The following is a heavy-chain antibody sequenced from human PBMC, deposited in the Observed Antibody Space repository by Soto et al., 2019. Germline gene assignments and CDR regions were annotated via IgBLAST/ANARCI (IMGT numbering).Heavy chain of an antibody. CDR1: GGTFSSYA. Sequence: ASVKVSCKASGGTFSSYAISWVRQAPGQGLEWMGGIIPIFGTANYAQKFQGRVTITADESTSTAYMELSSLRSEDTAVYYCARTKGTYYYDSSGYYADAFDIWGQGTMVTVSS. J-gene: IGHJ3*02. CDR2: IIPIFGTA. D-gene: IGHD3-22*01. V-gene: IGHV1-69*13. CDR3: ARTKGTYYYDSSGYYADAFDI.